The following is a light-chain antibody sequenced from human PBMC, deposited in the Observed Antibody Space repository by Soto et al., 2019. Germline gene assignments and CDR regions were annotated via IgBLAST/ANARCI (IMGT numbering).Light chain of an antibody. CDR3: QQYANLRRT. CDR2: DAS. CDR1: QVISNY. Sequence: DIQMTQSPSSLSASVGDRVTITCQASQVISNYLNWYQQKPGKAPKLLIYDASNLETWVPSRFSGSGSGTDFTFTISGLQPEDIATYYCQQYANLRRTFGQGTKVEIK. V-gene: IGKV1-33*01. J-gene: IGKJ1*01.